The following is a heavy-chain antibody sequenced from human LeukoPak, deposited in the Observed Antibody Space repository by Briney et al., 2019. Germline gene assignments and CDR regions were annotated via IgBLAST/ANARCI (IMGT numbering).Heavy chain of an antibody. Sequence: ASVKVSCKASGYTFTSYGISWVRQAPGQGLEWMGWISAYNGNTNYAQKLQGRVTMTTDTFTSTAYMELRSLRSDDTAVYYCAGSIAVAGTTYFDYWGQGTLVTVSS. CDR2: ISAYNGNT. CDR1: GYTFTSYG. CDR3: AGSIAVAGTTYFDY. V-gene: IGHV1-18*01. D-gene: IGHD6-19*01. J-gene: IGHJ4*02.